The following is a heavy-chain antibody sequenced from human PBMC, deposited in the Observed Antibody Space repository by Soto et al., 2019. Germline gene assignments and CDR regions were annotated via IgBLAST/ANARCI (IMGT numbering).Heavy chain of an antibody. D-gene: IGHD4-17*01. CDR2: IYHSAST. CDR1: GGSISSGGYS. Sequence: QLQLQESGSGLVKPSQTLSLTCAVSGGSISSGGYSWSWIRQPPGKGLEWIGYIYHSASTYYNPSLNSPVTISVDRSKTQFSLKLSSVTAADTAVYYCACIPPTVFPAFEIWGQGTMVTVSS. V-gene: IGHV4-30-2*01. J-gene: IGHJ3*02. CDR3: ACIPPTVFPAFEI.